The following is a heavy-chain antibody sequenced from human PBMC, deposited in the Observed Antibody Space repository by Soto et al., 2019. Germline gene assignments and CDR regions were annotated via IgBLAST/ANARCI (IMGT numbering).Heavy chain of an antibody. V-gene: IGHV3-33*01. CDR1: GFTFSSYG. CDR3: AREYTPLNYYDSSGYTPTFDSRGFDY. D-gene: IGHD3-22*01. Sequence: GGSLRLSCAASGFTFSSYGMHWVRQAPGKGLEWVAVIWYDGSNKYYADSVKGRFTISRDNSKNTLYLQMNSLRAEDTAVYYCAREYTPLNYYDSSGYTPTFDSRGFDYWGQGTLVTVSS. J-gene: IGHJ4*02. CDR2: IWYDGSNK.